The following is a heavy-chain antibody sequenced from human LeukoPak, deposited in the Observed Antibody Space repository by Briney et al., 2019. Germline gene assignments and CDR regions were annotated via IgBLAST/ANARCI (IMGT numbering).Heavy chain of an antibody. CDR3: ARGPDFGDRLDYFDY. Sequence: GGSLRLSCAASGFTFSRHWMGWVRQAPGKGLEWVASIKQDGSQYYVDSVKGRFFISRDNAKNSVSLQMNSLRGEDTAVYYWARGPDFGDRLDYFDYWGQGTLVTVS. CDR2: IKQDGSQ. V-gene: IGHV3-7*01. J-gene: IGHJ4*02. D-gene: IGHD4-17*01. CDR1: GFTFSRHW.